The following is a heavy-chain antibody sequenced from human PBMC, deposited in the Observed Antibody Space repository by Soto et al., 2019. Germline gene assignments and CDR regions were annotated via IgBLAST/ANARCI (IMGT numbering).Heavy chain of an antibody. CDR3: ARVKYYDILTGYYDYYYGMDV. Sequence: SVKVSCKASGGTFSSYAISWVRQAPGQGLEWMGGIIPIFGTANYAQKFQGRVTITADKSTSTAYMELSSLRSEDTAVYYCARVKYYDILTGYYDYYYGMDVWGQGTTVTVSS. V-gene: IGHV1-69*06. CDR2: IIPIFGTA. CDR1: GGTFSSYA. D-gene: IGHD3-9*01. J-gene: IGHJ6*02.